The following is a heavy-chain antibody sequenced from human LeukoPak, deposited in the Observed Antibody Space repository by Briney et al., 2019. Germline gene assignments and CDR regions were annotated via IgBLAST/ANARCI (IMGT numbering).Heavy chain of an antibody. J-gene: IGHJ4*02. CDR2: ISSSGSTI. CDR1: GFTFSDYY. Sequence: SGGSLRLSCAASGFTFSDYYMSWIRQAPGKGLEWVSYISSSGSTIYYADSVKGRFTISRDNAKNSLYLQMNSLRAEDTAAYYCAREVAEWELPDYWGQGTLVTVSS. CDR3: AREVAEWELPDY. V-gene: IGHV3-11*01. D-gene: IGHD1-26*01.